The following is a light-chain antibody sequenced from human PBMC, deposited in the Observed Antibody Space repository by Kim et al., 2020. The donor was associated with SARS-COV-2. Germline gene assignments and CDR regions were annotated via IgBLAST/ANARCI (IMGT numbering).Light chain of an antibody. CDR2: GKK. Sequence: VAVGKTVTITGQGDSPRRFYESCNQQRPGQAPVLVMDGKKHRNAGIQDRFSGSSARDTASLPTTGAQAGDEGDYYCNSRESSVTLFGGGTKLTVL. V-gene: IGLV3-19*01. CDR3: NSRESSVTL. J-gene: IGLJ2*01. CDR1: SPRRFY.